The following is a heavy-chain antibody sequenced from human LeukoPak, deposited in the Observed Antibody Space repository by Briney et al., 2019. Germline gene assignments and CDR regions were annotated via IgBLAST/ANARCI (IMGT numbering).Heavy chain of an antibody. CDR3: VKVTAAGFVDH. CDR1: GFTFDHYA. J-gene: IGHJ4*02. Sequence: GGSLRLSCAASGFTFDHYAMHWVRQAPGEGLEWVSGIGWNSGGIVYADSVKGRFTISRDNAKKSLYLQMNSLGAEDTALYYCVKVTAAGFVDHWGQGTLVSVSS. CDR2: IGWNSGGI. D-gene: IGHD6-13*01. V-gene: IGHV3-9*01.